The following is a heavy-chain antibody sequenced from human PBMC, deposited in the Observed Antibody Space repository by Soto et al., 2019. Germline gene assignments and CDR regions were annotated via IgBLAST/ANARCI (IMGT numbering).Heavy chain of an antibody. CDR1: GFTFSSYA. Sequence: TGGSLRLSCSASGFTFSSYAMHWVRQAPGKGLEYVSAISSNGGSTYYADSVKGRFTISRDSSKNTLYLQMSSLRAEDTAVYYCATFILLWFWDFPLGEAFDIWGQGTMDTVSS. J-gene: IGHJ3*02. V-gene: IGHV3-64D*08. CDR2: ISSNGGST. CDR3: ATFILLWFWDFPLGEAFDI. D-gene: IGHD3-10*01.